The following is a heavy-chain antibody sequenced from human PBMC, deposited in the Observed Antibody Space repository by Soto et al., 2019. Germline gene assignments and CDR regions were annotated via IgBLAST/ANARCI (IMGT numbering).Heavy chain of an antibody. J-gene: IGHJ6*02. D-gene: IGHD1-26*01. V-gene: IGHV4-31*03. CDR3: ARVVEYYYGMDV. CDR2: IYYSGST. CDR1: GGSISSGGYY. Sequence: LSLTCTVSGGSISSGGYYWSWIRQHPGKGLEWIGYIYYSGSTYYNPSLKSRVTISVDTSKNQFSLKLSSVTAADTAVYYCARVVEYYYGMDVWGQGTTVTVSS.